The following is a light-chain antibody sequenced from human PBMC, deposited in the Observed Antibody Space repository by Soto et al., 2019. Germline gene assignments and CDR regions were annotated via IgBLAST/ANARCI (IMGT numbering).Light chain of an antibody. J-gene: IGKJ4*01. Sequence: EILMTQSPATVSVSPGERATLSCRASQSISTNVDWYQQKPGQALRLLIYDASTRDTGLSSRFSGSGSGTEFTLPISSLQSEDVAIYYCQQYNDWPPLTFGGGTKLEI. CDR3: QQYNDWPPLT. CDR2: DAS. V-gene: IGKV3-15*01. CDR1: QSISTN.